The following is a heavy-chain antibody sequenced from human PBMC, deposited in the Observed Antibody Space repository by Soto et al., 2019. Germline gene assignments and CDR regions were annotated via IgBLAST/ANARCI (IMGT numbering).Heavy chain of an antibody. D-gene: IGHD3-10*01. V-gene: IGHV1-46*03. CDR1: GYTFTSYY. J-gene: IGHJ4*02. CDR2: INPSGGST. Sequence: QVQLVQSGAEVKKPGASVKVSCKASGYTFTSYYMHWVRQAPVQGLEWMGIINPSGGSTSYAQKFQGGVTMTRDTSTSTVYMELSSLRSEDTAGYYCARGYVTMVRGGHYFDYWGQGTLVTVSS. CDR3: ARGYVTMVRGGHYFDY.